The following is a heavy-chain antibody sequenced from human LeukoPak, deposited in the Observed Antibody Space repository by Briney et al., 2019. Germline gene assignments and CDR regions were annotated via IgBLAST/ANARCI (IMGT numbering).Heavy chain of an antibody. D-gene: IGHD6-19*01. CDR1: GYSFTSYW. Sequence: GESLKISCKGSGYSFTSYWIGWVRQMPGKGLEWMGIIYPGDSDTRYSPSFQGQVTISADKSITTAYLQWNSLKASDNAMYFCASGSSGWYRYFDYWGQGTLVTVSS. CDR3: ASGSSGWYRYFDY. J-gene: IGHJ4*02. V-gene: IGHV5-51*01. CDR2: IYPGDSDT.